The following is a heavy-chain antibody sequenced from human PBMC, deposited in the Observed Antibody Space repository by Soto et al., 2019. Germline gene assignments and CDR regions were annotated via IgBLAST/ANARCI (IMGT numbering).Heavy chain of an antibody. CDR3: PRDYSSYGYFAF. CDR1: GFTFSSFA. CDR2: ISSSSSTI. D-gene: IGHD5-18*01. J-gene: IGHJ4*02. V-gene: IGHV3-48*01. Sequence: GGSLRLSCAASGFTFSSFAMSWVRQAPGKGLEWVSYISSSSSTIYYADSVKGRFTISRDNAKNSLYLQMNSLRAEDTAVYYCPRDYSSYGYFAFGGPGTLVTV.